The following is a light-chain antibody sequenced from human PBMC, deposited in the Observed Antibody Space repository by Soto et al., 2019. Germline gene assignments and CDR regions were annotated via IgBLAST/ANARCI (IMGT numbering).Light chain of an antibody. CDR2: GAS. CDR1: QSFTSNY. J-gene: IGKJ1*01. CDR3: HQYGSSPRT. Sequence: EIVLAQAPGSLSLSPGERATLSCGASQSFTSNYLAWYQQKPGQAPRLLIYGASTRATGIPDRFSGSGSGTDFTLTISRLEPEDFAVYYCHQYGSSPRTFGQGTKV. V-gene: IGKV3-20*01.